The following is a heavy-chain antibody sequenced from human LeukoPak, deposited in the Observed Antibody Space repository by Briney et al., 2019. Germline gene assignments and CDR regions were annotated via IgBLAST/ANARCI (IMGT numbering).Heavy chain of an antibody. J-gene: IGHJ4*02. Sequence: PGGSLRLSCAASGFSFSSYAMDWVRQAPGKGLEWVSVICGSSSSTYYVDSVKGRFTISRDNSKNTLYLQMNSLRAEDTAIHYCAKGSGGSCHSATDYWGQGTLVTVSS. CDR2: ICGSSSST. D-gene: IGHD2-15*01. CDR1: GFSFSSYA. CDR3: AKGSGGSCHSATDY. V-gene: IGHV3-23*01.